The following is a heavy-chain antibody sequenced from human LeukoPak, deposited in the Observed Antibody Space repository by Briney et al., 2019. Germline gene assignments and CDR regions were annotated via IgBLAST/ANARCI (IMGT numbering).Heavy chain of an antibody. CDR2: ISSSSSYI. V-gene: IGHV3-21*01. Sequence: GGSLRLSCAASGFTFSSYSMNWVRQAPGKGLEWVSSISSSSSYIYYADSLKGRFTISRDNAKNSLYLQMNSLRAEDTAVYYCARVDYLDAFDYWGQGTLVTVSS. D-gene: IGHD4-11*01. J-gene: IGHJ4*02. CDR3: ARVDYLDAFDY. CDR1: GFTFSSYS.